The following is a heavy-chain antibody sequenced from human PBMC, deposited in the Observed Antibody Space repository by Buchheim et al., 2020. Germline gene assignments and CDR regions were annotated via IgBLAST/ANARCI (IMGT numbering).Heavy chain of an antibody. CDR1: GLNFSTYG. Sequence: QVQLVESGGGVVQPGRSLRLSCVVSGLNFSTYGMDWVRQAPGKGLEWVALISYDGRNKFYADSVKGRFTISRANSQNTLFLQMNSLRTEDTALYYCAKAITKIVDAIDYWGQGTL. D-gene: IGHD3-22*01. CDR3: AKAITKIVDAIDY. CDR2: ISYDGRNK. J-gene: IGHJ4*02. V-gene: IGHV3-30*18.